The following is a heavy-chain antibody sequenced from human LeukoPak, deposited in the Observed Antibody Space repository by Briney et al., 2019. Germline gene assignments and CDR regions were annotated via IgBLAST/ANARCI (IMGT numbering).Heavy chain of an antibody. Sequence: GGSLRLSCAASGFTFSSYSMNWVRQAPGNGLELVSSISSRSTYIYYAVSVKGRFTISRDNAKNSLFLQMNSLRAEDTALYYCARELLDGSGSTPFDYWGQGTLVTVSS. D-gene: IGHD3-10*01. CDR1: GFTFSSYS. CDR3: ARELLDGSGSTPFDY. V-gene: IGHV3-21*01. J-gene: IGHJ4*02. CDR2: ISSRSTYI.